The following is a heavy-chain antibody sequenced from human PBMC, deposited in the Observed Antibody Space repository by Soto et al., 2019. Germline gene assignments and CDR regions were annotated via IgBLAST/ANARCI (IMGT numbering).Heavy chain of an antibody. CDR2: IWYDGSNK. CDR3: ARGGYCTNGVCSPARFDY. Sequence: QVQLVESGGGVVQPGRSLRLSCAASGFTFSSYGMHWVRQAPGKGLEWVAVIWYDGSNKYYADSVKGRFTISRDNSKNTLYLQMNSQRAEDTAVYYCARGGYCTNGVCSPARFDYWGQGTLVTVSS. V-gene: IGHV3-33*01. CDR1: GFTFSSYG. D-gene: IGHD2-8*01. J-gene: IGHJ4*02.